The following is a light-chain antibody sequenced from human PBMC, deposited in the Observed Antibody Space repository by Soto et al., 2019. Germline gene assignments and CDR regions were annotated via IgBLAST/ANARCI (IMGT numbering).Light chain of an antibody. CDR3: QQRSNWPRGT. CDR2: DAS. CDR1: QSVSSY. V-gene: IGKV3-11*01. J-gene: IGKJ2*02. Sequence: EIVLTQSPATLSLSPGERATLSCRASQSVSSYLAWYQQKPGQAPRLLIYDASNRATGIPARFSGSGSGTDFTLTISSLEPEDFAVYYCQQRSNWPRGTFGQGTKLVIK.